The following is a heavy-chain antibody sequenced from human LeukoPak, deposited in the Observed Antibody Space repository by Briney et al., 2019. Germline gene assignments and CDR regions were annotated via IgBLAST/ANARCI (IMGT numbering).Heavy chain of an antibody. J-gene: IGHJ4*02. CDR2: ISGSGGTT. Sequence: PGGSLRLSCAASGFTFSSYAMSWVRQAPGKGLEWVSVISGSGGTTYYADSVKGRFTISRDNSKNTLYLQMNSLRAEDTAIYYCAKDVPYIVVLPATWDYWGQGTLVTVSS. V-gene: IGHV3-23*01. CDR3: AKDVPYIVVLPATWDY. D-gene: IGHD2-2*01. CDR1: GFTFSSYA.